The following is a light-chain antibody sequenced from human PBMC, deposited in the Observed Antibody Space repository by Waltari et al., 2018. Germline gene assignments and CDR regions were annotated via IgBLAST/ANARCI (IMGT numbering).Light chain of an antibody. CDR3: QQRRNWPPLS. J-gene: IGKJ4*01. CDR2: DTS. V-gene: IGKV3-11*01. CDR1: QDVSRY. Sequence: EVVLTQSPGTLSLSPGERATLSCRASQDVSRYLAWYQQKPGQAPRLLIYDTSNRATGIPARFSGSGSGTDFTLTISSLEPEDSAVYYCQQRRNWPPLSFGGGTKVEIK.